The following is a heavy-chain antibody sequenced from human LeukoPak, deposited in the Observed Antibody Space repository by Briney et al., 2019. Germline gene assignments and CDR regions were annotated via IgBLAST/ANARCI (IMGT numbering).Heavy chain of an antibody. CDR1: GGTFSSYA. CDR3: ARGPYSGSIDYYYYYMDV. D-gene: IGHD1-26*01. Sequence: GASVKVSCKASGGTFSSYAISWVRQAPGQGLEWMGRIIPILGIANYAQKFQGRVTITADKSTSTAYMELSSLRSEDTAVYYCARGPYSGSIDYYYYYMDVWGKGTTVTVSS. CDR2: IIPILGIA. V-gene: IGHV1-69*04. J-gene: IGHJ6*03.